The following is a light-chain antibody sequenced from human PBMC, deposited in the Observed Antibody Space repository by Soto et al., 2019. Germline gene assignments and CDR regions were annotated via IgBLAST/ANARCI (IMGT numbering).Light chain of an antibody. CDR2: EVS. CDR3: TSYTRTRNLL. CDR1: SSDVGAYNY. V-gene: IGLV2-14*01. J-gene: IGLJ2*01. Sequence: QSVLTQPASVSGSPGQSITISCTGTSSDVGAYNYVSWYQHHHGRAPKLIIFEVSHRPSGVSDRFSGSKSGNTASLTISGLQTEDEADYYCTSYTRTRNLLFGGGTKLTVL.